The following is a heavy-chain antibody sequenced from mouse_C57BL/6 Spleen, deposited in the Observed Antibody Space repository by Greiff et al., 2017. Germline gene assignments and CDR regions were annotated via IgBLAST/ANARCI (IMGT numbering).Heavy chain of an antibody. Sequence: EVQLVESEGGLVQPGSSMKLSCTASGFTFSDYYMAWVRQVPEKGLEWVANINYDGSSTYYLDSLKSRFIISRDNAKNILYLQMSSLKSEDTATYYCARAPSHYYYGSSSYYFDYWGQGTTLTVSS. CDR2: INYDGSST. J-gene: IGHJ2*01. D-gene: IGHD1-1*01. CDR3: ARAPSHYYYGSSSYYFDY. V-gene: IGHV5-16*01. CDR1: GFTFSDYY.